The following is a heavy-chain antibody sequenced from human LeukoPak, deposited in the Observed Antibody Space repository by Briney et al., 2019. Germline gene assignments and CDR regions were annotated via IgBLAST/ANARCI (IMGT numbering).Heavy chain of an antibody. CDR1: GYTFTSYG. CDR2: ISAYNGNT. D-gene: IGHD3-22*01. Sequence: ASVKVSCKASGYTFTSYGNSWVRQAPGQGLEWMGWISAYNGNTNYAQKLQGRVTMTTDTSTSTAYMELRSLRSDDTAVYYCARGWYYYDSSGYILDYWGQGTLVTVSS. V-gene: IGHV1-18*01. J-gene: IGHJ4*02. CDR3: ARGWYYYDSSGYILDY.